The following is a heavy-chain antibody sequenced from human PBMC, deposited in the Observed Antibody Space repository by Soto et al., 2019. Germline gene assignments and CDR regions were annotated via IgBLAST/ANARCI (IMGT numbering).Heavy chain of an antibody. CDR2: IYYSGST. CDR3: AGGIQLWLPFDY. V-gene: IGHV4-39*01. D-gene: IGHD5-18*01. CDR1: GGSISSSSYY. J-gene: IGHJ4*02. Sequence: QLQLQESGPGLVKPSETLSLTCTVSGGSISSSSYYWGWIRQPPGKGLEWIGSIYYSGSTYYNPSLKSRVTISVDTSKNQFSLKLSSVTAADTAVYYCAGGIQLWLPFDYWGQGTLVTVSS.